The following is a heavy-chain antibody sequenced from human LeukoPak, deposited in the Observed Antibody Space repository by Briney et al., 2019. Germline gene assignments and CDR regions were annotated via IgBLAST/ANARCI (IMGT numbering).Heavy chain of an antibody. J-gene: IGHJ5*02. V-gene: IGHV1-8*01. CDR1: GYTFTSYD. D-gene: IGHD2-2*01. Sequence: GASVKVSCKASGYTFTSYDINWVRQATGRGLEWMGWMNPNSGNTGYAQKFQGRVTMTRNTSISTAYMELSSLRSEDTAVYYCARLQDCSSTSCSPGFDPWGQGTLVTVSS. CDR2: MNPNSGNT. CDR3: ARLQDCSSTSCSPGFDP.